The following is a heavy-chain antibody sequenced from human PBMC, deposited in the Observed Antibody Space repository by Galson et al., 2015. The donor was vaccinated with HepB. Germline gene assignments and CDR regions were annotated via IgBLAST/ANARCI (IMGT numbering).Heavy chain of an antibody. CDR2: IYTGGST. CDR3: ASRKDYSNYNY. D-gene: IGHD4-11*01. CDR1: GFTVSSNY. Sequence: SLRLSCAASGFTVSSNYMSWVRQAPGKGLEWVSVIYTGGSTYYADSVKGRFTISRDNSKNTLYLQMDSLRAEDTAVYYCASRKDYSNYNYWGQGTLVTVSS. J-gene: IGHJ4*02. V-gene: IGHV3-66*01.